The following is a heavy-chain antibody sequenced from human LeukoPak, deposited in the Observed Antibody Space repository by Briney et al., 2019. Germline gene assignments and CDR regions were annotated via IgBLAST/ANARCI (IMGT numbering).Heavy chain of an antibody. CDR2: TYYRSKWYN. V-gene: IGHV6-1*01. J-gene: IGHJ6*02. CDR1: GDSVSSNSAA. Sequence: SQTLSLTCAISGDSVSSNSAAWNWIRQSPSRGLEWLGRTYYRSKWYNDYAVSVKSRITINPDTSKNQFSLQLNSVTLEDTAVYYCARVNYYDSSGYYYYYYYYGMDVWGQGTTVTVSS. CDR3: ARVNYYDSSGYYYYYYYYGMDV. D-gene: IGHD3-22*01.